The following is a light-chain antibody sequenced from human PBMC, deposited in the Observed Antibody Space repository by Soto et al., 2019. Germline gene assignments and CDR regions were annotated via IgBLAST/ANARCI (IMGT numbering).Light chain of an antibody. Sequence: EIVLTQSPATLSLSPGERATLSCRASQSVSSYLAWYQQKPVQAPRLLIYDASNRATGIPARFSGSGSGTDFTLTISSLEPEDFAVYYCQQRSNWHMYTFGQGTKLEIK. CDR3: QQRSNWHMYT. CDR2: DAS. V-gene: IGKV3-11*01. CDR1: QSVSSY. J-gene: IGKJ2*01.